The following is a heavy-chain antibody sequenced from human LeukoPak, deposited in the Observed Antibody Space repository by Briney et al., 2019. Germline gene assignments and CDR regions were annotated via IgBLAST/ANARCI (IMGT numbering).Heavy chain of an antibody. CDR2: ISYDGSNK. V-gene: IGHV3-30*04. Sequence: PGGSLRLSCAASGFTFSSYAMHWVRDAPRKRLEWVAVISYDGSNKYYADSLKGRFTISRDNSKNTLYLQMNSRRAEDTAGYYCAREGVSGSAYLYYFDYWGQGTLVTVSS. J-gene: IGHJ4*02. D-gene: IGHD1-26*01. CDR3: AREGVSGSAYLYYFDY. CDR1: GFTFSSYA.